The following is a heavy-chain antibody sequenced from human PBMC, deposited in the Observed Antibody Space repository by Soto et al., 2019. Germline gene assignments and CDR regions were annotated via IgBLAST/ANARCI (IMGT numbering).Heavy chain of an antibody. J-gene: IGHJ6*02. CDR2: ISGSGGST. CDR1: GFTFSSYA. CDR3: AKDQCSSTSCYSPYYYGMDV. D-gene: IGHD2-2*01. V-gene: IGHV3-23*01. Sequence: PGESLRLSCAASGFTFSSYAMSWVRQAPGKGLEWVSAISGSGGSTYYADSVKGRFTISRDNSKNTLYLQMNSLRAEDTAVYYCAKDQCSSTSCYSPYYYGMDVWGQGTTVTVSS.